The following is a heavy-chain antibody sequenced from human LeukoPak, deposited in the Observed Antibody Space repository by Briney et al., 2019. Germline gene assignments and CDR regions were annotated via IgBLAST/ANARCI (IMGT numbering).Heavy chain of an antibody. CDR3: ARHGEYGSGSYFRNPIFQY. D-gene: IGHD3-10*01. CDR2: INPGEFDR. J-gene: IGHJ1*01. CDR1: GSPSNSYW. Sequence: GESLKISCQGSGSPSNSYWITWVGQMRGKGLGWMGIINPGEFDRSYSLSFKGQVTISADKSISTAYLQWSSLKASDTAMYYCARHGEYGSGSYFRNPIFQYWGQGTLVTVSS. V-gene: IGHV5-51*01.